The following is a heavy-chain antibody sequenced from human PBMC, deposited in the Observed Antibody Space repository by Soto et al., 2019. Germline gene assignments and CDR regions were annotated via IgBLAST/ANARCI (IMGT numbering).Heavy chain of an antibody. J-gene: IGHJ4*02. D-gene: IGHD3-10*01. CDR3: ARAPDVVRGVVVDN. CDR2: IWYDGSNK. Sequence: QVQLVESGGGVVQPGRSLRLSCAASGFTFSSYGMHWVRQAPGKGLEWVAVIWYDGSNKYYADSVKGRFTISRDNSRNTLYLQMNRLRAEDTAVYYCARAPDVVRGVVVDNWGQGTLVIVSS. CDR1: GFTFSSYG. V-gene: IGHV3-33*01.